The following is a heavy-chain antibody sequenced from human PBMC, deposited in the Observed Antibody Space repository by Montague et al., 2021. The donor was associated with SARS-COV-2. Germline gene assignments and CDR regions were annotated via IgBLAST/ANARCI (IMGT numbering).Heavy chain of an antibody. CDR2: IYHSGST. CDR3: ARAQKTISGMLIPPYYFDF. CDR1: GHSIWSSDW. Sequence: SETLSLTCSVSGHSIWSSDWWTWVRQPPGKGLEWIGEIYHSGSTTYNPSLKSRVTISVDKSKNQFSLTLTSLTAADMAVYYCARAQKTISGMLIPPYYFDFWGQGTLVTVSS. J-gene: IGHJ4*02. D-gene: IGHD3-3*01. V-gene: IGHV4-4*02.